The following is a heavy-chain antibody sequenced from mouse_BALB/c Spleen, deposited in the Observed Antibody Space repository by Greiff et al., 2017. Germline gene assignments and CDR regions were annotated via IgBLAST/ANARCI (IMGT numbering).Heavy chain of an antibody. Sequence: LVKTGASVKISCKASGYSFTGYYMHWVKQSHGKSLEWIGYISCYNGATSYNQKFKGKATFTVDTSSSTAYMQFNSLTSEDSAVYFYESAYCYGSSYVDYWGQGTTLTVSS. CDR2: ISCYNGAT. CDR3: ESAYCYGSSYVDY. D-gene: IGHD1-1*01. V-gene: IGHV1S34*01. CDR1: GYSFTGYY. J-gene: IGHJ2*01.